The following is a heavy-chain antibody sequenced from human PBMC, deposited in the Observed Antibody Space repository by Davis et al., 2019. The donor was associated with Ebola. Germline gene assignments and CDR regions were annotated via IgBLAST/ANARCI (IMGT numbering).Heavy chain of an antibody. CDR3: ARGRKVAKMGSWFDP. CDR1: GYTFTTYD. Sequence: ASVQVSCKASGYTFTTYDVHWVRQGTGQGLEWIGWVNPHSANTGYGQKFQGRVTMTRNTSISTAYMELSSLTSEDTAVYYCARGRKVAKMGSWFDPWGQGTLVTVSS. CDR2: VNPHSANT. V-gene: IGHV1-8*01. D-gene: IGHD5-12*01. J-gene: IGHJ5*02.